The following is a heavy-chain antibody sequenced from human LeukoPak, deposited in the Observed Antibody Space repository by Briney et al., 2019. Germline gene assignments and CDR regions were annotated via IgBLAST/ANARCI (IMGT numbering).Heavy chain of an antibody. CDR1: GFTFTSHG. CDR3: AKGGYCSGGSCYAVGPTDLYFDY. CDR2: IRYDGSNK. V-gene: IGHV3-30*02. D-gene: IGHD2-15*01. Sequence: GGSVRLSCAASGFTFTSHGMHWVRQAPGKGLEWVAHIRYDGSNKYYADSVKGRFTISRDNSKNTLYLQMNSLRAEDTAVYYCAKGGYCSGGSCYAVGPTDLYFDYWGQGTLVTVSS. J-gene: IGHJ4*02.